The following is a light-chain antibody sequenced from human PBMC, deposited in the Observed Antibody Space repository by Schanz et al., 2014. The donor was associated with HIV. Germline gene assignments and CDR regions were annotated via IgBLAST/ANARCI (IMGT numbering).Light chain of an antibody. CDR1: TSDIGGYNY. J-gene: IGLJ3*02. V-gene: IGLV2-23*02. CDR3: CSYAGNVQAS. CDR2: EVT. Sequence: QSVLTQPASASGSPGQSVTISCTGTTSDIGGYNYVSWYQQHPDKAPQLLIYEVTKRPSGISNRFSVSKSGNTASLTISGLQAEDEADYYCCSYAGNVQASFGGGTKLTVL.